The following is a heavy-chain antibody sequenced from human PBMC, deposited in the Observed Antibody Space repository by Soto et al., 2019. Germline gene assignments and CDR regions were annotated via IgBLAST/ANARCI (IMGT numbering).Heavy chain of an antibody. CDR2: ISYDGSNK. J-gene: IGHJ4*02. CDR1: GFTFSSYG. Sequence: GGSLRLSCAASGFTFSSYGMYWVRQAPGKGLEWVAVISYDGSNKYYADSVKGRFTISRDNSKNTLYLQMNSLRAEDTAVYYCAKESTPIWFGELSHFDYWGQGTLVTVSS. V-gene: IGHV3-30*18. D-gene: IGHD3-10*01. CDR3: AKESTPIWFGELSHFDY.